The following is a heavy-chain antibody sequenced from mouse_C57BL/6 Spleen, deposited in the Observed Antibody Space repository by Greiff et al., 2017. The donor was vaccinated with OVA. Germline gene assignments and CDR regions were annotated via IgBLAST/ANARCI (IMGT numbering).Heavy chain of an antibody. CDR2: IYPGSGNT. CDR1: GYTFTDYY. V-gene: IGHV1-76*01. J-gene: IGHJ4*01. Sequence: VKLMESGAELVRPGASVKLSCKASGYTFTDYYINWVKQRPGQGLEWIARIYPGSGNTYYNEKFKGKATLTAEKSSSTAYMQLSSLTSEDSAVYFCARGDSSGYFYAMDYWGQGTSVTVSS. D-gene: IGHD3-2*02. CDR3: ARGDSSGYFYAMDY.